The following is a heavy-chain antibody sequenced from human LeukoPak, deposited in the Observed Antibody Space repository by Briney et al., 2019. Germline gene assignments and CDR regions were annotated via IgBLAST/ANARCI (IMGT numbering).Heavy chain of an antibody. CDR1: GGSISSGSYY. J-gene: IGHJ6*03. D-gene: IGHD2-2*01. V-gene: IGHV4-61*02. Sequence: SQTLSLTCTVSGGSISSGSYYWSWTRQPAGKGLEWIGRIYTSGSTNYNPSLKSRATISVDTSKNQFSLKLSSVTAADTAVYYCARVVVVPAAIFCYYYYMDVWGKGTTVTVSS. CDR2: IYTSGST. CDR3: ARVVVVPAAIFCYYYYMDV.